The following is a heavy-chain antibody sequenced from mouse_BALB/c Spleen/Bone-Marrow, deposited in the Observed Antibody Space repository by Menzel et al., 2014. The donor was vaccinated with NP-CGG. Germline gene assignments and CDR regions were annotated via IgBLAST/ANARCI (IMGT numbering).Heavy chain of an antibody. CDR2: IRNKANGYTT. V-gene: IGHV7-3*02. CDR1: GFTFTDYY. Sequence: EVQGVESGGGLVQPGGSLILSCAPSGFTFTDYYMSWVRQPPGKALEWLGFIRNKANGYTTEYSASVKGRFTISRDNSQSILYLQMNTLRAEDSATYYCARDYGNYVRFAYWGQGTLVTVSA. D-gene: IGHD2-1*01. CDR3: ARDYGNYVRFAY. J-gene: IGHJ3*01.